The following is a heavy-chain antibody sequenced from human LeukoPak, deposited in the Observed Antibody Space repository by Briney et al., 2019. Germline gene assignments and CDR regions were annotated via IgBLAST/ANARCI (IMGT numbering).Heavy chain of an antibody. CDR3: AREVGSGWYYFDY. CDR1: GGSISSYY. V-gene: IGHV4-59*01. D-gene: IGHD6-19*01. CDR2: IYYSGST. Sequence: KPSETLSLTCTVYGGSISSYYWSWIRQPPGKGLEWIGYIYYSGSTNYNPSLKSRVTISVDTSKNQFSLKLSSVTAADTAVYYCAREVGSGWYYFDYWGQGTLVTVSS. J-gene: IGHJ4*02.